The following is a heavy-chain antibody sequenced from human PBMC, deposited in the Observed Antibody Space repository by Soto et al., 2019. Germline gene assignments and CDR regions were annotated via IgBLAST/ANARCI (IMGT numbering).Heavy chain of an antibody. CDR2: AYYRSKWYN. Sequence: SQTLSLTCAISGDSVSSDSAAWNWIRQSPSRGLEWLGRAYYRSKWYNDYAVSVNGRITINPDTSKNHFSLQLNSVTPEDTAVYYCVRSRVFISVAGMATYYYYYGMDVWGQGTTVTVSS. D-gene: IGHD6-19*01. V-gene: IGHV6-1*01. CDR3: VRSRVFISVAGMATYYYYYGMDV. CDR1: GDSVSSDSAA. J-gene: IGHJ6*02.